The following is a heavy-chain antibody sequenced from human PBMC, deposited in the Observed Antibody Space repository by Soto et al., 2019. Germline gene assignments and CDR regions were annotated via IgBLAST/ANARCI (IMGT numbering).Heavy chain of an antibody. CDR2: ISYDGDNE. V-gene: IGHV3-30*18. D-gene: IGHD1-20*01. Sequence: PGGSLRLSCAASGFTFSSYAMHWVRQAPGKGLEWVAVISYDGDNEFYGDSVKGRFTISRDNSKNTVSLQMNTLRTADTAVYYCAKDPGYNWNHIPYYFDDWGQGTLVTVSS. CDR3: AKDPGYNWNHIPYYFDD. J-gene: IGHJ4*02. CDR1: GFTFSSYA.